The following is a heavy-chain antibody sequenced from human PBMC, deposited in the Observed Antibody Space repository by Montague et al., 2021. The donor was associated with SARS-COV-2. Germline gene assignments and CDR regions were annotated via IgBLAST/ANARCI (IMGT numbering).Heavy chain of an antibody. D-gene: IGHD6-19*01. V-gene: IGHV4-4*02. CDR1: GGSISSSNW. CDR2: IYHSGGT. Sequence: SETLFLTCAVSGGSISSSNWWSWVRQPPGKGLEWIGEIYHSGGTNYNPSLKSRVTISVDKSKNQFSLKLSSVTAADTAVYYCARDSSGWSRFDYWGQGTLVTVSS. CDR3: ARDSSGWSRFDY. J-gene: IGHJ4*02.